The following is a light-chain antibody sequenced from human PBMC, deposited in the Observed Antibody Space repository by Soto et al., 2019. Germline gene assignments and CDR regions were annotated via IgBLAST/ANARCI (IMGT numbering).Light chain of an antibody. CDR2: SAS. CDR3: QQYNNLPPT. Sequence: PGESATLSCGASERVSTNLAWYQQTPGQAPRLLIYSASRRPTGIPVRFSGSGSGAEFTLTISSLQSEDFAIYYCQQYNNLPPTFGQGTKVDIK. CDR1: ERVSTN. V-gene: IGKV3-15*01. J-gene: IGKJ1*01.